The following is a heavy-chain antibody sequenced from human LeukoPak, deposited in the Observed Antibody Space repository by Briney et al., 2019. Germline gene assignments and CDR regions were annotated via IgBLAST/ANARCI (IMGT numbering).Heavy chain of an antibody. Sequence: ASVKVSCKASGYTFTGYYMHWVRQAPGHGLEWMGWSNPNSGGTNYAQKFQGRVTMTRDTSISTAYMELSRLRSDDTAVYYCARGKTARRIAAAGTDWFDPWGQGTLVTVSS. CDR1: GYTFTGYY. CDR3: ARGKTARRIAAAGTDWFDP. CDR2: SNPNSGGT. V-gene: IGHV1-2*02. J-gene: IGHJ5*02. D-gene: IGHD6-13*01.